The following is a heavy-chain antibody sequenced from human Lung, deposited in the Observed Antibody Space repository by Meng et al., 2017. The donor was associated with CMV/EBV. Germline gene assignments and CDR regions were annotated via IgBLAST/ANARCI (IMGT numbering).Heavy chain of an antibody. Sequence: GSLRLSXAASGFTFSSYGMHWVRQAPGKGLEWVAFIRYDGSNKYYADSVKGRFTISRDNSKNTLYLQMNSLRAEDTAVYYCAKDRLSSSSWYYYYYGMDVWGQGTXVTVSS. V-gene: IGHV3-30*02. J-gene: IGHJ6*02. CDR1: GFTFSSYG. D-gene: IGHD6-13*01. CDR2: IRYDGSNK. CDR3: AKDRLSSSSWYYYYYGMDV.